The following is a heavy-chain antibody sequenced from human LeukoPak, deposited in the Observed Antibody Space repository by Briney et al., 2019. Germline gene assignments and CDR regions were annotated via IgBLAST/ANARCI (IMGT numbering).Heavy chain of an antibody. CDR3: ARVDGVYVSFDY. CDR1: GFTVSSNY. CDR2: IYSGGST. D-gene: IGHD5/OR15-5a*01. V-gene: IGHV3-53*01. Sequence: GGSLRLSCAASGFTVSSNYMSWVRQAPGKGLEWVSVIYSGGSTYYADSVKGRFTTSRDNSKNTLYLQMNSLRAEDTAVYYCARVDGVYVSFDYWGQGTLVTVSS. J-gene: IGHJ4*02.